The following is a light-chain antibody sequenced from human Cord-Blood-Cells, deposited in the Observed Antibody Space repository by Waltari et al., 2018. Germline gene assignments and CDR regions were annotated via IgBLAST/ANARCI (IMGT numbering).Light chain of an antibody. CDR1: QGISSY. J-gene: IGKJ3*01. Sequence: AIRMTQSPFSLSASVGDRVTITCWASQGISSYLAWYQQTPAKAPKLFIYYASSLQSGVPSRFSGSGSGTDYTLTSSSLQPEDCATYYCQQYYSTPKRVTFGPGTKVDIK. CDR3: QQYYSTPKRVT. V-gene: IGKV1D-43*01. CDR2: YAS.